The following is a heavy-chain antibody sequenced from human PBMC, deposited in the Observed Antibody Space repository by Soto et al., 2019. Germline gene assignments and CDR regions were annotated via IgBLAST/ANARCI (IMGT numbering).Heavy chain of an antibody. CDR1: GFSLSTSGVG. Sequence: QITLKESGPTLVKPTQTLTLTCTFSGFSLSTSGVGVGWIRQPPGKALEWLALIYWDDDKRYSPSLKSRLTITKDTSKNQVVLTMTNMDPVDTATYYCAHRRDGTMVRGDWFDPWGQGTLVTVSS. V-gene: IGHV2-5*02. J-gene: IGHJ5*02. CDR3: AHRRDGTMVRGDWFDP. D-gene: IGHD3-10*01. CDR2: IYWDDDK.